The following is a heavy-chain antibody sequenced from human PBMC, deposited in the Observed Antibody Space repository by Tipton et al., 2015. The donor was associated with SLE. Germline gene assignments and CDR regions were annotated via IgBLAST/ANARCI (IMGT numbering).Heavy chain of an antibody. CDR3: ASGEELHDAFVI. J-gene: IGHJ3*02. V-gene: IGHV4-39*01. CDR2: IYYSGST. Sequence: TLSLTCTVSGGSISSSSYYWGWIRQPPGKGLEWVGCIYYSGSTYYNPSLKSRVTISVDTSMNQFSLKLSSVTAADTAVSYCASGEELHDAFVIWGQGTMVTVSS. D-gene: IGHD1-26*01. CDR1: GGSISSSSYY.